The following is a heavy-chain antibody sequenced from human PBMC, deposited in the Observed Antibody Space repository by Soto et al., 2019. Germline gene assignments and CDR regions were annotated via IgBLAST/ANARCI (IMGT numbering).Heavy chain of an antibody. CDR1: GGSISSSSYY. Sequence: PSETLSLTCTVSGGSISSSSYYWSWIRQPPGKGLEWIGYIYYSGSTNYNPSLKSRVTISVDTSKNQFSLKLSSVTAADTAVYYCARSRWGGGSGYYLPIGPYYYGMDVWGQGTTVTVSS. J-gene: IGHJ6*02. V-gene: IGHV4-61*01. D-gene: IGHD3-22*01. CDR3: ARSRWGGGSGYYLPIGPYYYGMDV. CDR2: IYYSGST.